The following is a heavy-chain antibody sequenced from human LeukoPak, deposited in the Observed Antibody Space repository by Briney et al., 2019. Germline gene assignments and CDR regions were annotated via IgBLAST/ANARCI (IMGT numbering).Heavy chain of an antibody. V-gene: IGHV4-59*01. CDR3: ARCGSGSYYTNFDY. CDR1: GGSISSYY. Sequence: SETLSLTCTVSGGSISSYYWSWIRQPPGKGLEWIGYIYYSGSTNYNPSLKSRVTLSVDTSKNQFSLKLSSVTAADTAVYYCARCGSGSYYTNFDYWGRGTLVTVSS. CDR2: IYYSGST. D-gene: IGHD3-10*01. J-gene: IGHJ4*02.